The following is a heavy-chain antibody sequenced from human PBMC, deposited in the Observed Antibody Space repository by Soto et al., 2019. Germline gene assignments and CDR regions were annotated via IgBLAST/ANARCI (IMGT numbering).Heavy chain of an antibody. D-gene: IGHD3-10*01. CDR3: AREKWFGQTPFDS. Sequence: ASVEVSCKASGFTLNDFGVSWVRQAPGQGLEWMGWISGYDGNTNFAQKYEGRVTMTIDSSTSTAYMELRNLRSDDTAMYYCAREKWFGQTPFDSWGQGTLVTVSS. CDR2: ISGYDGNT. J-gene: IGHJ4*02. CDR1: GFTLNDFG. V-gene: IGHV1-18*01.